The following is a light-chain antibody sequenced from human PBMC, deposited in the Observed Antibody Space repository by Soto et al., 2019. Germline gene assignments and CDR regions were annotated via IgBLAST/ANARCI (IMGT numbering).Light chain of an antibody. Sequence: DIQMTQSPSTLSASVGDRVTITCRASQSISSWLAWYQQKPGKAPKLLIYDASSLESGVPSRFSGSGSGTEFTLTNSSLQPDDFATYYCQQYNSYPWTFGQGTKVESK. CDR3: QQYNSYPWT. CDR1: QSISSW. V-gene: IGKV1-5*01. J-gene: IGKJ1*01. CDR2: DAS.